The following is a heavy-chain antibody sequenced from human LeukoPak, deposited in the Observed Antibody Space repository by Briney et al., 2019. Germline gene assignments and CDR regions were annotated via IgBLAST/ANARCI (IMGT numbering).Heavy chain of an antibody. J-gene: IGHJ4*02. Sequence: ASVKVSSKASGYTFTGYHMHWVRQAPGQGLEWMGWINPNTGDTNYAQKFQGRVTMTRDTSISAAYMELSWLRSDDTAVYYCTRDPDMAKILLENWSQGTLVTVSS. CDR2: INPNTGDT. D-gene: IGHD5-24*01. CDR1: GYTFTGYH. CDR3: TRDPDMAKILLEN. V-gene: IGHV1-2*02.